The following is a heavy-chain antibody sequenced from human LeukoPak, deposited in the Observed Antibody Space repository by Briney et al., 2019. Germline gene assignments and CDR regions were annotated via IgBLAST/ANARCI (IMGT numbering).Heavy chain of an antibody. CDR2: ISSSSSYI. CDR1: GFTFSSYS. D-gene: IGHD6-13*01. V-gene: IGHV3-21*01. Sequence: GGSLRLSCAASGFTFSSYSMNWVRQAPGKGLEWVSSISSSSSYIYYADSVKGRFTISRDNAKNSLYLQMNSLRAEDTAVYYCARASAAGETGYDYWGQGTLVTVSS. CDR3: ARASAAGETGYDY. J-gene: IGHJ4*02.